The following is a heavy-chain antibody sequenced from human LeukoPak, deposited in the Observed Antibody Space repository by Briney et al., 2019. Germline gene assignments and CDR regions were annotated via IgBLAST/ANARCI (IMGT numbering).Heavy chain of an antibody. J-gene: IGHJ4*02. D-gene: IGHD6-25*01. CDR3: ARGAPAAGRVDY. V-gene: IGHV3-7*04. CDR1: GFTFTNYW. CDR2: IEYNGGAK. Sequence: PGGSLRLSCVASGFTFTNYWMSWVRRAPGKGLEWVANIEYNGGAKDYADSVKGRFSISRDNAKNSLYLQLNSLRNEDTALYYCARGAPAAGRVDYWGQGTLVTVSS.